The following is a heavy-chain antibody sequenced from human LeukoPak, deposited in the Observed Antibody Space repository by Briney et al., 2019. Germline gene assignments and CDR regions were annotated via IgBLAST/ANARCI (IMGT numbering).Heavy chain of an antibody. CDR2: LYSSGDT. Sequence: SETLSLTCTVSGGSISNHYWSCIRQTAGKGLEWIGRLYSSGDTNYNPSLKRRITLSVDTSRNQFSLRLSSVTAADTAVYYCARECSSTCPYNNMDVWGQGTTVTVSS. CDR3: ARECSSTCPYNNMDV. CDR1: GGSISNHY. V-gene: IGHV4-4*07. D-gene: IGHD2-2*01. J-gene: IGHJ6*02.